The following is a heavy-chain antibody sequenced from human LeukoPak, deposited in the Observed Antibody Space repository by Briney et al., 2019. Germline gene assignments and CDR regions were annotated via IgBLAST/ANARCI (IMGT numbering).Heavy chain of an antibody. Sequence: PSETLSLTCTVSGGSISNYYWSWIRQPAGKGLEWIGRIYTSGSTNYNPSLKSRVTMSVDTSKNQFSLKLSSVTAADTAVYYCARDNYYDSSGYPRGWFDPWGQGTLVTVSS. J-gene: IGHJ5*02. CDR2: IYTSGST. V-gene: IGHV4-4*07. CDR3: ARDNYYDSSGYPRGWFDP. D-gene: IGHD3-22*01. CDR1: GGSISNYY.